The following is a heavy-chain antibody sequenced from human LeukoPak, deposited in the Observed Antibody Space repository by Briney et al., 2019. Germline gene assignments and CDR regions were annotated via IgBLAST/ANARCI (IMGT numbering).Heavy chain of an antibody. D-gene: IGHD3-10*01. CDR1: GFTFSNYA. CDR2: ISSGGTYE. V-gene: IGHV3-30*01. CDR3: ARDSTYYYYSGSSGPHYFDN. J-gene: IGHJ4*02. Sequence: PGKSLRLSCAASGFTFSNYAMHWVRQAPGKGLEWASLISSGGTYEYYADSVKGRFTISRDNSKNTLYLQLNSLRAEDTAVYYCARDSTYYYYSGSSGPHYFDNWGQGTLVTVSS.